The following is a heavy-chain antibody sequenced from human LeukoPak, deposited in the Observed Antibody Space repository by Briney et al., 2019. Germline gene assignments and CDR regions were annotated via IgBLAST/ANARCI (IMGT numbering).Heavy chain of an antibody. CDR2: ISSSSDSI. V-gene: IGHV3-48*02. CDR1: GFTFSNYA. CDR3: ARAMRSGYDY. D-gene: IGHD5-12*01. Sequence: PGGSLRLSCAASGFTFSNYAMNWVRQAPGKRLEWVSYISSSSDSIYYADSVKGRFTISRDNAENSLYLQMNSLRDEDTAVYFCARAMRSGYDYWGQGTLVTVSS. J-gene: IGHJ4*02.